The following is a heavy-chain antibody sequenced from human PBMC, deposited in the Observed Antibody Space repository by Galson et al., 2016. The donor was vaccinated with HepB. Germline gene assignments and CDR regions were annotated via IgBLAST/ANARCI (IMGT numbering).Heavy chain of an antibody. Sequence: SLRLSCAGSGLSLSPYAMSWGGQAPGKGPEWVSGISASGGSKTYADSVRGRFIISRDNSNNKLFLQMNSLTTEDTAIYFCAKDRLSGHGDYSWGIFDIWGRGTEVTVSS. D-gene: IGHD4-17*01. CDR2: ISASGGSK. CDR3: AKDRLSGHGDYSWGIFDI. J-gene: IGHJ3*02. CDR1: GLSLSPYA. V-gene: IGHV3-23*01.